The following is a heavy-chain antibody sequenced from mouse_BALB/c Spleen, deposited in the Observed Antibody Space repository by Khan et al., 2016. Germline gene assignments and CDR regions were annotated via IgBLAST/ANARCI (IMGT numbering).Heavy chain of an antibody. J-gene: IGHJ1*01. CDR1: GYTFTSYW. V-gene: IGHV1-52*01. CDR3: ARGGYYSHRYVDV. Sequence: QVQLKQSGAELVRPGASVKLSCKASGYTFTSYWMNWVKQRPEQGLEWIGRIDPYDSETHYNQKFKDKAILTVDKSSSTAYMQLSSLTSEDSAVYYSARGGYYSHRYVDVWGAGTTVTVSS. CDR2: IDPYDSET. D-gene: IGHD2-3*01.